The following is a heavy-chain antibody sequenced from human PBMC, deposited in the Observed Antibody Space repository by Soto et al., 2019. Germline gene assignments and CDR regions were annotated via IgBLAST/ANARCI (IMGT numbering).Heavy chain of an antibody. D-gene: IGHD3-9*01. CDR2: ISYDGSHK. Sequence: PGGSLRLSCAASGFTFSSYGMHWVRQAPGKGLEWVALISYDGSHKYYADSVKGRFTISRDNSKNALYLQMNSLRAEDTAVYYCAKKTYYDILTGYDAFDIWGQGTMVTVSS. CDR3: AKKTYYDILTGYDAFDI. V-gene: IGHV3-30*18. CDR1: GFTFSSYG. J-gene: IGHJ3*02.